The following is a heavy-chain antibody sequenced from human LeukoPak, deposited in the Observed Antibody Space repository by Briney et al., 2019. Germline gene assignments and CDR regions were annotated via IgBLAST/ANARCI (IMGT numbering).Heavy chain of an antibody. Sequence: GGSLRLSCAASGFTFNSYGMHWVRQAPGKGLEWVAVIWYDGSNENYADSVKGRFTISRDNSKNTLYLQMNSLRAEDTAVYYCARGGGLRAYYFDYWGQGSLVTVSS. J-gene: IGHJ4*02. CDR1: GFTFNSYG. D-gene: IGHD5-24*01. V-gene: IGHV3-33*01. CDR2: IWYDGSNE. CDR3: ARGGGLRAYYFDY.